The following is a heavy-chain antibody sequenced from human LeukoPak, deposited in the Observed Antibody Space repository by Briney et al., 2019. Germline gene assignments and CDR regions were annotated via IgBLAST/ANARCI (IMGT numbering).Heavy chain of an antibody. J-gene: IGHJ4*02. Sequence: GGPLRLSCATSGFTFSNHAMHWVRQATGKGLEWVSAIGTAGDTFYPGSVKGRFTISRENAKNSLSLQMNSLRAEDTAVYYCVRQQTPHGNFDYWGQGTLVTVSS. V-gene: IGHV3-13*01. CDR1: GFTFSNHA. CDR3: VRQQTPHGNFDY. CDR2: IGTAGDT. D-gene: IGHD1-26*01.